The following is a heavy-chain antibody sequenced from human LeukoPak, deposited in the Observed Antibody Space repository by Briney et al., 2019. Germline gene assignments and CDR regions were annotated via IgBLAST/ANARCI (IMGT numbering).Heavy chain of an antibody. CDR1: GGSFSGYY. J-gene: IGHJ4*02. V-gene: IGHV4-34*01. D-gene: IGHD6-19*01. CDR2: INHSGST. CDR3: ARLAQWLVRGRFDY. Sequence: SETLSLTCAVYGGSFSGYYWSWIRQPPGKGLESIGEINHSGSTNYNPSLKSRVTISVDTSKNQFSLKLSSVTAADTAVYYCARLAQWLVRGRFDYWGQGTLVTVSS.